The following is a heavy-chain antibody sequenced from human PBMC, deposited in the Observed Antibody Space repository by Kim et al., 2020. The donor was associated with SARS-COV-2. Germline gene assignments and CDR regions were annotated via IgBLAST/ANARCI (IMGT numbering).Heavy chain of an antibody. D-gene: IGHD6-13*01. CDR2: ISGSGGST. CDR3: AKDPAFPGYSSSWYYYYGMDV. CDR1: GFTFSSYA. Sequence: GGSLRLSCAASGFTFSSYAMSWVRQAPGKGLEWVSAISGSGGSTYYADSVKGRFTISRDNSKNTLYLQMNSLRAEDTAVYYCAKDPAFPGYSSSWYYYYGMDVWGQGTTVTVSS. V-gene: IGHV3-23*01. J-gene: IGHJ6*02.